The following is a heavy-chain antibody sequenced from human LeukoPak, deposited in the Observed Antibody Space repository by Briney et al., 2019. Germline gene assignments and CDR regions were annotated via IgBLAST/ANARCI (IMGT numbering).Heavy chain of an antibody. D-gene: IGHD2-15*01. CDR2: INPNSGGT. CDR1: GYTFTGYY. CDR3: ARGRAATPNNWFDH. J-gene: IGHJ5*02. Sequence: ASVKVSCKASGYTFTGYYMHWVRQAPGQGLEWMGWINPNSGGTNYAQKFQGRVTMTRDTSISTAYMELSRLRSDDTAVYYCARGRAATPNNWFDHWGQGTLVTVSS. V-gene: IGHV1-2*02.